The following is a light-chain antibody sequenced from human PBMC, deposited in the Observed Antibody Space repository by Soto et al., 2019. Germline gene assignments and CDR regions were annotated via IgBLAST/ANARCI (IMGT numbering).Light chain of an antibody. CDR2: DAS. V-gene: IGKV1-5*01. CDR1: QSINRW. CDR3: QQYNTYGT. Sequence: DIQMTQSPSTLSASVGDRVTITCRARQSINRWLAWYQQKPGKAPKLLIYDASTLESGVPSSFSGSGSGTEFTLTISCLQPDDFATYYCQQYNTYGTFGRGTKVE. J-gene: IGKJ1*01.